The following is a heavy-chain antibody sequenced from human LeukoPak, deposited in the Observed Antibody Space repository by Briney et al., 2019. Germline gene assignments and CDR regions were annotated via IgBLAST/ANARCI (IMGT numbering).Heavy chain of an antibody. V-gene: IGHV3-7*01. CDR1: GFTFSSYW. CDR2: IKQDGSEK. J-gene: IGHJ4*02. CDR3: AREIVVVPAAIDGVYFDY. D-gene: IGHD2-2*01. Sequence: GGSLRLSCAASGFTFSSYWMSWVRQAPGKGLEWVANIKQDGSEKYYVDSVKGRFTISRDNAKNSLCLQMNSLRAEDTAVYYCAREIVVVPAAIDGVYFDYWGQGTLVTVSS.